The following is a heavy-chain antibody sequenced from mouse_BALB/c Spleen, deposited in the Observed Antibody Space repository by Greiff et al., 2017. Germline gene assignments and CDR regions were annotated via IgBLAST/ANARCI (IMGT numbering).Heavy chain of an antibody. CDR1: GYSITSDYA. J-gene: IGHJ4*01. CDR3: ARCRYYAMDY. Sequence: ESGPGLVKPSQSLSLTCTVTGYSITSDYAWNWIRQFPGNKLEWMGYISYSGSTSYNPSLKSRISITRDTSKNQFFLQLNSVTTEDTATYYCARCRYYAMDYWGQGTSVTVSS. V-gene: IGHV3-2*02. CDR2: ISYSGST.